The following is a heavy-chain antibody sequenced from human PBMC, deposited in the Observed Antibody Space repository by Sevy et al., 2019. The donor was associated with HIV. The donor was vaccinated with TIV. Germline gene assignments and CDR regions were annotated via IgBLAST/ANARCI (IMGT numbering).Heavy chain of an antibody. CDR3: ARDGVGAGIFDI. CDR1: GGSIISGSYY. D-gene: IGHD1-26*01. Sequence: SETLSLTCTVSGGSIISGSYYWSWIRQPAGKGLEWIGRVYTSGSTNYNPSLKRRVTMSVDTSKNQFSLKLSSVTAADMARSYCARDGVGAGIFDIWGQGTVVTVSS. V-gene: IGHV4-61*02. CDR2: VYTSGST. J-gene: IGHJ3*02.